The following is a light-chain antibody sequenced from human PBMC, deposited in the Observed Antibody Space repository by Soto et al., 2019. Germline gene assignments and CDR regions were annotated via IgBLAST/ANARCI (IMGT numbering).Light chain of an antibody. Sequence: DIQMTQSPSTLSASVGDRVTITCRASQSISTWLAWYQQKPGKAPKFLIYDASNLESGVPSRFSGSGSGTEFTLTISSLQPDDFATYYCQQYKTYSPTFGQGTKVDI. CDR3: QQYKTYSPT. V-gene: IGKV1-5*01. J-gene: IGKJ1*01. CDR1: QSISTW. CDR2: DAS.